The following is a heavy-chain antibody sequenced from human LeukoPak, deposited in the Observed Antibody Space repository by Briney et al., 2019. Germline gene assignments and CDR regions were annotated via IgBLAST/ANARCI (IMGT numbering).Heavy chain of an antibody. CDR1: GFTFNSYS. V-gene: IGHV3-21*01. CDR2: ISSSSRFI. Sequence: PGGSLRLSCAASGFTFNSYSMNWFRQAPGKGLEWVSSISSSSRFIYYADSVKGRFTISRDNAKNSLYLQMNSLRAEDTAVYYCARENSGSYYQFDYWGQGTLVTVSS. CDR3: ARENSGSYYQFDY. D-gene: IGHD1-26*01. J-gene: IGHJ4*02.